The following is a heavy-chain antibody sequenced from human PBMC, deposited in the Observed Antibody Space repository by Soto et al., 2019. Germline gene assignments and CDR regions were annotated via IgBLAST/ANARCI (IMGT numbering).Heavy chain of an antibody. Sequence: GASVKVSCKASGYTFTGYYMHWVRQAPGQGLEWMGWINPNSGGTNYAQKFQGWVTMTRDTSISTAYMELSRLRSDDTAVYYCARDRGYCSSTSCLNVYYYYGMDVWGQGTTVTVSS. V-gene: IGHV1-2*04. J-gene: IGHJ6*02. CDR1: GYTFTGYY. CDR3: ARDRGYCSSTSCLNVYYYYGMDV. CDR2: INPNSGGT. D-gene: IGHD2-2*01.